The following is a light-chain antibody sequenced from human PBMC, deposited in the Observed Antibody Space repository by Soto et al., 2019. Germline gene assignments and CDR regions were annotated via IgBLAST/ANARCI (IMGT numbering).Light chain of an antibody. V-gene: IGKV3-20*01. J-gene: IGKJ3*01. CDR2: GAS. Sequence: PGERATLSCRASQSIISTSLAWYQQTPGQAPRLLIYGASSRATGIPDRFSGSGSGTDFTLTISRLEPEDFAVYYCQQYGSSPFTFGPGTKVDIK. CDR1: QSIISTS. CDR3: QQYGSSPFT.